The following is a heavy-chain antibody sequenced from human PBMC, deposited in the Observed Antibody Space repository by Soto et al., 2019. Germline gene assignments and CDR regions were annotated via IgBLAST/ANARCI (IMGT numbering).Heavy chain of an antibody. D-gene: IGHD3-9*01. CDR2: INPNSGGT. Sequence: SGKVSFKASGYTFTGYYMHWVRQAPGQGLEWMGWINPNSGGTNYAQKFQGRVTMTRDTSISTAYMELSRLRSDDTAVYYCAREFREGFDWFHTYYYYGMDVWGQGTTVTVSS. V-gene: IGHV1-2*02. J-gene: IGHJ6*02. CDR1: GYTFTGYY. CDR3: AREFREGFDWFHTYYYYGMDV.